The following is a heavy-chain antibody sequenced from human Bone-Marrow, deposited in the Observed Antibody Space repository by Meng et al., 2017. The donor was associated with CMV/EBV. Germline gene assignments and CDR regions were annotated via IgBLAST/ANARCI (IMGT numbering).Heavy chain of an antibody. CDR1: GFTFSDYY. V-gene: IGHV3-11*01. Sequence: GGSLRLSCAASGFTFSDYYMTWIRQAPGKGLEWVSYISTSGSAIYYADSVRGRFTVSRDNAKNSLYLQMNSLRAEDTAVYYCARGAAIVVVPPTTYVDYWGQGTRVTGAS. CDR2: ISTSGSAI. J-gene: IGHJ4*02. D-gene: IGHD2-2*01. CDR3: ARGAAIVVVPPTTYVDY.